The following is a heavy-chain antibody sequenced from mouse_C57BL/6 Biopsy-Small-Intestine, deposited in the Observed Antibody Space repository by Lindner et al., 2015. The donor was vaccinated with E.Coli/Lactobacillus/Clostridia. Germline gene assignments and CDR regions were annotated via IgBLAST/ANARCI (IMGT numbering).Heavy chain of an antibody. CDR2: IDPEDGET. CDR1: GFNIKDYY. Sequence: VQLQESGAELVKPGASVKLSCTASGFNIKDYYMHWVKQRTEQGLEWIGRIDPEDGETKYAPKFRGKATITADTSSNTAYLQLSSLTSEDTAVYYCARGLRPPYWYFDVWAQGPRPPSPQ. D-gene: IGHD2-4*01. V-gene: IGHV14-2*01. J-gene: IGHJ1*03. CDR3: ARGLRPPYWYFDV.